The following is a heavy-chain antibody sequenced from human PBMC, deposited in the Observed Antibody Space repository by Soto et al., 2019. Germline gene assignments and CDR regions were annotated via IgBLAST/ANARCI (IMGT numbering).Heavy chain of an antibody. Sequence: SETLSLTCTVSGGSISSGDYYWSWIRQPPGKGLEWIGYIYYSGSTYYTPSLKSRVTISVDTSKNLFSLKLSSVTAADTAVYYCARPLDTAMVPYYYGMDVWGQGTTVTVSS. CDR1: GGSISSGDYY. V-gene: IGHV4-30-4*01. CDR3: ARPLDTAMVPYYYGMDV. J-gene: IGHJ6*02. D-gene: IGHD5-18*01. CDR2: IYYSGST.